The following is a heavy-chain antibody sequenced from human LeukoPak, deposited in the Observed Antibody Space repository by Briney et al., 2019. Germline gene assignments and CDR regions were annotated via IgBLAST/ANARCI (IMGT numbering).Heavy chain of an antibody. J-gene: IGHJ4*02. CDR1: GFTFSSYE. CDR3: ASPVRGTANPFDY. D-gene: IGHD3-10*01. Sequence: PGGSLRLSCAASGFTFSSYEMNWVRQAPGKGQEWVSYISSSGSTIYYADSVKGRFTISRDNAKNSLYLQMDSLRAEDTAVYYCASPVRGTANPFDYWGQGTLVTVSS. CDR2: ISSSGSTI. V-gene: IGHV3-48*03.